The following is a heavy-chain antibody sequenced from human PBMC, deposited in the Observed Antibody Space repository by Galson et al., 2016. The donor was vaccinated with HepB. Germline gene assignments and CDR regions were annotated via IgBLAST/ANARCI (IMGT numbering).Heavy chain of an antibody. Sequence: SLRLSCAASGFSLDDYAMHWVRQAPGKGLEWVSSISWNSGSIDYADSVKGRFTISRDNAKNSLYVQMNSLRAEDTAMYYWASSQNYYGWGSYYGYWGQGTQVTVSA. V-gene: IGHV3-9*01. D-gene: IGHD3-10*01. J-gene: IGHJ4*02. CDR2: ISWNSGSI. CDR1: GFSLDDYA. CDR3: ASSQNYYGWGSYYGY.